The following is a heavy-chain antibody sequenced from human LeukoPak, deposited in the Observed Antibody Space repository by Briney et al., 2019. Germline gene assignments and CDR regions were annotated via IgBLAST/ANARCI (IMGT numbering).Heavy chain of an antibody. Sequence: GGSLRLSCAASGFTFSSYGMHWVRQAPGKGLEWVAVIWYDGSNKYYADSVKGRFTISRDNPKNTLYLQMNSLRAEDTAVYYCARGYYGSSGTTWFDPWGQGTLVTVSS. J-gene: IGHJ5*02. CDR3: ARGYYGSSGTTWFDP. CDR1: GFTFSSYG. D-gene: IGHD3-22*01. V-gene: IGHV3-33*01. CDR2: IWYDGSNK.